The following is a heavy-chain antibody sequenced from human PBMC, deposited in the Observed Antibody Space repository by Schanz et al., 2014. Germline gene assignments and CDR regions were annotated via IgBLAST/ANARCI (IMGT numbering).Heavy chain of an antibody. J-gene: IGHJ3*01. CDR1: GFTVSAYS. D-gene: IGHD3-10*01. Sequence: EVQVVESGGGLVRPGGSLRLSCSGFTVSAYSANWVRQAPGGGLEWVSSISATSNFVHYAASVEGRFTVSRDNANQVMDLQMNRPRVGDTAMVYCARDTLWFGEINYGFGGWGHGTMVTVS. CDR2: ISATSNFV. CDR3: ARDTLWFGEINYGFGG. V-gene: IGHV3-21*02.